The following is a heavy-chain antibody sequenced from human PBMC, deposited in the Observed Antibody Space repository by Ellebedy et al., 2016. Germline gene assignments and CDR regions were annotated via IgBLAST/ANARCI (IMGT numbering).Heavy chain of an antibody. D-gene: IGHD3-3*01. CDR2: IYYSGTT. V-gene: IGHV4-30-4*01. CDR1: GGSINSGDYY. CDR3: ARETDFWSESSYFGY. J-gene: IGHJ4*02. Sequence: SETLSLXXSVSGGSINSGDYYWSWIRQPPGQGLEWLGYIYYSGTTYYNTSLKSRITISVDTSKNQFSLRLSSVTAADTAVYFCARETDFWSESSYFGYWGQGILVTISS.